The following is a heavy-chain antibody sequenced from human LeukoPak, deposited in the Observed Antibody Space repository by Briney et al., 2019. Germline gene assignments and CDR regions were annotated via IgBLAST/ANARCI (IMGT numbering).Heavy chain of an antibody. Sequence: SETLSLTCTGSGGSISGYYWSWIRQPPGKGLQWIGYIHHMGGTNYNPSLESRVTISVDTSKNQFSLKLKSVTAADTAVYYCAREGTGMWHWFDPWGQGTLVTVSS. D-gene: IGHD1-14*01. CDR3: AREGTGMWHWFDP. CDR1: GGSISGYY. CDR2: IHHMGGT. J-gene: IGHJ5*02. V-gene: IGHV4-59*01.